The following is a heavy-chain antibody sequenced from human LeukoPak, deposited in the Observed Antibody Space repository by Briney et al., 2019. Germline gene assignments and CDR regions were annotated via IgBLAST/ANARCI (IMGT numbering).Heavy chain of an antibody. Sequence: SETLSLTCTVSGGSISSSNYYWGWIRQPPGKGLEWIGSFFYSGSTYQNPSLKSRVTISGDTSKNQFSLKLSSVTAADTAVYYCARTQSQSGSYRYYFGYWGQGTLVTVSS. CDR1: GGSISSSNYY. CDR3: ARTQSQSGSYRYYFGY. J-gene: IGHJ4*02. CDR2: FFYSGST. D-gene: IGHD1-26*01. V-gene: IGHV4-39*01.